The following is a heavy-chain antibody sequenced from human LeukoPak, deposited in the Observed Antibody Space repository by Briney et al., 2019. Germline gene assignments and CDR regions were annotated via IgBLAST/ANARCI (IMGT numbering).Heavy chain of an antibody. CDR3: ASGCYCDDGGDCFDP. V-gene: IGHV1-2*02. CDR1: GYTFPGYY. J-gene: IGHJ5*02. CDR2: INPNSGGT. D-gene: IGHD2-15*01. Sequence: ASVKVSCNACGYTFPGYYLHCVRQAPGKGLEWMGWINPNSGGTNYAQKFQGRVTMTRDTSISTAYMELSRLRSDDTAVYYCASGCYCDDGGDCFDPWGQGTLVTVSS.